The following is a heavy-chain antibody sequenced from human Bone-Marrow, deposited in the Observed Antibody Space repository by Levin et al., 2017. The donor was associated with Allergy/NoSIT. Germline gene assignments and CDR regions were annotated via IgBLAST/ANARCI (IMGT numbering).Heavy chain of an antibody. Sequence: GSLRLSCTVSGGSIRNFYWSWIRQPPGKRLEWIGYIYYSGSTNYNPSLQSRVTISVDTSKNQFSLKLTSVTAADTAVYYCARITHYDDGSSDYYPGYYFDFWGQGALVTVSS. V-gene: IGHV4-59*01. J-gene: IGHJ4*02. CDR1: GGSIRNFY. D-gene: IGHD3-22*01. CDR2: IYYSGST. CDR3: ARITHYDDGSSDYYPGYYFDF.